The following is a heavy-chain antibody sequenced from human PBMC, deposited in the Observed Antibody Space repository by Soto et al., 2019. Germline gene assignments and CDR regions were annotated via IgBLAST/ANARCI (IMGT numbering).Heavy chain of an antibody. CDR2: IDPSDSYT. V-gene: IGHV5-10-1*01. CDR1: GYSFTSYW. Sequence: GESLKISCKGSGYSFTSYWISWVRQMPGKGLEWMGRIDPSDSYTNYSPSFQVHVTISADKSISTAYLQWSSLKASDTAMFYFASGSGSSSWAPDYYYYYGMDVWGQGTTVTVSS. D-gene: IGHD6-13*01. J-gene: IGHJ6*02. CDR3: ASGSGSSSWAPDYYYYYGMDV.